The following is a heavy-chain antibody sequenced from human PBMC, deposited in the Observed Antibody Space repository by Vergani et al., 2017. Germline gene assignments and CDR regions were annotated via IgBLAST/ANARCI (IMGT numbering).Heavy chain of an antibody. CDR2: IYHSGST. J-gene: IGHJ4*02. CDR3: TRQPQEGASGPPSVPT. D-gene: IGHD5-12*01. V-gene: IGHV4-38-2*01. Sequence: QVQLQESGPGLVEPSETLSLTCAVSGYSIRNGYYWGWIRQPPGKGLEWFGSIYHSGSTHYNPSLKSRVTISVDTSKIYFSLKVTSVTAADTAVYYCTRQPQEGASGPPSVPTWGQGISVIVSS. CDR1: GYSIRNGYY.